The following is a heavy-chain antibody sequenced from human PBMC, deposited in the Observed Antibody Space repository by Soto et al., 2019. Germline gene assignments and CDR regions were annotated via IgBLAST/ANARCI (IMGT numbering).Heavy chain of an antibody. CDR2: TSFSGYT. Sequence: QVQLQESGPGLVKPSQTLSLTCTVSGDSVSGGDSYWSWIRQPPGKALEWIGYTSFSGYTSYTPSLKGPVTISVDMSTFQFSLRLAFVAAAETAIYFCVRGGNPYHYATSGPGTFDKWGQGTLVSVSS. J-gene: IGHJ4*02. CDR1: GDSVSGGDSY. D-gene: IGHD3-10*01. V-gene: IGHV4-30-4*01. CDR3: VRGGNPYHYATSGPGTFDK.